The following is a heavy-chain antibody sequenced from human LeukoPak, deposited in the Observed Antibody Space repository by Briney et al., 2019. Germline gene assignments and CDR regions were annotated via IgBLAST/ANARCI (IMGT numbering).Heavy chain of an antibody. J-gene: IGHJ4*02. CDR1: GFPFSTYA. V-gene: IGHV3-23*01. CDR2: LTGGGSTI. D-gene: IGHD3-10*01. Sequence: GGSLRLSCSASGFPFSTYAMSWVRQAPAKGLEWVSTLTGGGSTIFYADSVKGRFTISRDNSANTLYLQMNSLRVEDTAVYYCIKEMGSPGDYWGQGTQVTVSS. CDR3: IKEMGSPGDY.